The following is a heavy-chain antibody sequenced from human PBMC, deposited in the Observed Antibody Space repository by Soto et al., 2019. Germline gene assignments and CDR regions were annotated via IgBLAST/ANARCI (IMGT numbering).Heavy chain of an antibody. D-gene: IGHD1-26*01. Sequence: ASVKVSCKASGYSFTTYGISWVRQAPGQGLEYMGWISVYNGDTNYAQELQGRVTMTTDTSTSTAYMELRSLRSDDTAIYYCARDRRDSVADRRSFDVWGQGTMVT. CDR1: GYSFTTYG. V-gene: IGHV1-18*01. CDR3: ARDRRDSVADRRSFDV. J-gene: IGHJ3*01. CDR2: ISVYNGDT.